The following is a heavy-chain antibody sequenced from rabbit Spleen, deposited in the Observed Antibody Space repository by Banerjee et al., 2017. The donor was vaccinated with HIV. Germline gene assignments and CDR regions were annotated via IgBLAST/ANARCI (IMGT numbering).Heavy chain of an antibody. CDR1: GFSFNSNYW. CDR2: IGAGSSGST. D-gene: IGHD1-1*01. CDR3: ARPDFTGGAVSIGYTRLDL. Sequence: QEQLEESGGDLVKPGASLTLTCTASGFSFNSNYWMCWVRQAPGKGLEWIACIGAGSSGSTYYATWAKGRFTISKASSTTVTLQMTSLTAADTATYFCARPDFTGGAVSIGYTRLDLWGPGTLVTVS. V-gene: IGHV1S45*01. J-gene: IGHJ3*01.